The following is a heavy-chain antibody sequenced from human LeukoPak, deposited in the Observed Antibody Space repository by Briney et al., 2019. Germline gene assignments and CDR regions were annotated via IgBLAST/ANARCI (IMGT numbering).Heavy chain of an antibody. V-gene: IGHV3-23*01. CDR3: AKVEDYYDSRPIDY. D-gene: IGHD3-22*01. J-gene: IGHJ4*02. Sequence: SGGSLRLSCAAPGFTFSSYAMSWVRQAPGKGLEWVSAISGSGGSTYYADSVKGRFTISRDNSKNTLYLQMNSLRAEDTAVYYCAKVEDYYDSRPIDYWGQGTLVTVSS. CDR2: ISGSGGST. CDR1: GFTFSSYA.